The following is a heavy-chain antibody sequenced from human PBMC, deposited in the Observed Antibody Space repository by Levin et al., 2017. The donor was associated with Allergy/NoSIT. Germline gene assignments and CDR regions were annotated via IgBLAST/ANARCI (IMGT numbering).Heavy chain of an antibody. Sequence: SQTLSLTCTVSGGSISSYYWSWIRQPPGKGLEWIGYIYYSGSTNYNPSLKSRVTISVDTSKNQFSLKLSSVTAADTAVYYCARDLYSYGYNWFDPWGQGTLVTVSS. CDR2: IYYSGST. CDR1: GGSISSYY. J-gene: IGHJ5*02. CDR3: ARDLYSYGYNWFDP. V-gene: IGHV4-59*01. D-gene: IGHD5-18*01.